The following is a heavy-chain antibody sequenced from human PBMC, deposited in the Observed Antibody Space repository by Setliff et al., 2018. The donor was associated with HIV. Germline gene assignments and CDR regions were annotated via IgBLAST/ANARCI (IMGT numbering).Heavy chain of an antibody. Sequence: PGGSLRLSCAASGFIFNAYTMVWVRQAPGKGLEWVGRIKSKTDGGTTDYAAPVKGRFTISRDDSKNTLYLQMNSLKTEDTAVYYCTTGTRLVDWGQGALVTVSS. CDR2: IKSKTDGGTT. D-gene: IGHD2-21*01. CDR3: TTGTRLVD. V-gene: IGHV3-15*01. CDR1: GFIFNAYT. J-gene: IGHJ4*02.